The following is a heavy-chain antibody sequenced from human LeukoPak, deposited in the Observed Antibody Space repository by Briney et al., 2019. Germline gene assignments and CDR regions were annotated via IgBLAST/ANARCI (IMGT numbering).Heavy chain of an antibody. CDR2: IWNDGSNK. CDR1: GFTFSIYG. CDR3: ATNFDY. V-gene: IGHV3-33*01. J-gene: IGHJ4*02. Sequence: GGSLRLSCAASGFTFSIYGMHWVRQAPGKGLEWVAVIWNDGSNKDYVDSVKGRFTISRDNSKNTLYLQMDSLRAEDTAIYYCATNFDYWGQGTLVPVSS.